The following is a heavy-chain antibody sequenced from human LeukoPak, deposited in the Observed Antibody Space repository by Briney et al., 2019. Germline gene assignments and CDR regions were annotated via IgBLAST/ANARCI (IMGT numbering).Heavy chain of an antibody. Sequence: SVKVSCKASGGTFSSYAISWVRQAPGQGLEWMGRIISIFGTANYAQKFQGRVTITTDESTSTAYMELSSLRSEDTAVYYCARAPYYYDSSGYAWGQGTLITVSS. D-gene: IGHD3-22*01. CDR1: GGTFSSYA. V-gene: IGHV1-69*05. CDR2: IISIFGTA. CDR3: ARAPYYYDSSGYA. J-gene: IGHJ4*02.